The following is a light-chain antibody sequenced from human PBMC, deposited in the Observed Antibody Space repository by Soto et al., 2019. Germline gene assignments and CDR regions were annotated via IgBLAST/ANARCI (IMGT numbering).Light chain of an antibody. CDR3: SSYTLTTPLA. V-gene: IGLV2-14*01. Sequence: QSALTQPASVSGSPGQSITISCTGTSSDVGAYKFVSWYQQHPGKAPKLMIYEVTERPSGVSDRFSGSKSGNTASLTISGLQAEDEADYYCSSYTLTTPLAFGGGTKVTVL. J-gene: IGLJ3*02. CDR2: EVT. CDR1: SSDVGAYKF.